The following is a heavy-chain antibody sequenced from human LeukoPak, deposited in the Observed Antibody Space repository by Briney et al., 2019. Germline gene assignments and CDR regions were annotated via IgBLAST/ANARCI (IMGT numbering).Heavy chain of an antibody. D-gene: IGHD3-10*01. V-gene: IGHV1-18*01. Sequence: ASVKVSCKASGYTFTSYDINWVRQATGQGLEWMGWISAYNGNTNYAQKLQGRVTMTTDTSTSTAYMELRSLRSDDTAVYYCARGVKLLWFGELSNDFDYWGQGTLVTVSS. CDR1: GYTFTSYD. J-gene: IGHJ4*02. CDR2: ISAYNGNT. CDR3: ARGVKLLWFGELSNDFDY.